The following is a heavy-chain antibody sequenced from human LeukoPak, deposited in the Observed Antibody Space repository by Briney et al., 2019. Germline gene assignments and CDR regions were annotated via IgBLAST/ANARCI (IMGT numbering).Heavy chain of an antibody. Sequence: GPSLRLSRAASAFTFSSYATHSVRQAPGRWRGWVAVISYDVSNKYYADSVKGRFTISRDNSKNTLYLQMNSLRAEDTAVYYCARVVGYCSGGSCNGLRTNDAFDIWGQGTMVTVSS. J-gene: IGHJ3*02. V-gene: IGHV3-30*04. CDR1: AFTFSSYA. CDR2: ISYDVSNK. CDR3: ARVVGYCSGGSCNGLRTNDAFDI. D-gene: IGHD2-15*01.